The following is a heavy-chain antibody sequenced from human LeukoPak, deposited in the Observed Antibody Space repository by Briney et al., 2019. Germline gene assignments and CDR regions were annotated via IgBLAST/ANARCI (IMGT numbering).Heavy chain of an antibody. Sequence: PSETLSLTCAVYGGSFSGYYWSWLRQPPGKGLEWIGELTHSGSTNYNPSLKSRVTISVDTSKNQFALKLSSVTAADTAVYYCARGSDYDSSGYPFDYWGQGTLVTVSS. D-gene: IGHD3-22*01. J-gene: IGHJ4*02. V-gene: IGHV4-34*01. CDR1: GGSFSGYY. CDR3: ARGSDYDSSGYPFDY. CDR2: LTHSGST.